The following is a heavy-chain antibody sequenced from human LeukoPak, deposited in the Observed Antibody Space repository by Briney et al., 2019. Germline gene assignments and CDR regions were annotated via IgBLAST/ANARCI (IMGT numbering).Heavy chain of an antibody. CDR2: IIPIFGTA. D-gene: IGHD6-19*01. V-gene: IGHV1-69*13. CDR3: ARGTPSSSGWLYYGMDV. J-gene: IGHJ6*02. CDR1: GGTFSSYA. Sequence: ASVKVSCKASGGTFSSYAISWVRQAPGQGLEWMGGIIPIFGTANYAQKFQGRVTITADESTSTAYMELSSLRSEDTAVYYCARGTPSSSGWLYYGMDVWGQGTTVTVSS.